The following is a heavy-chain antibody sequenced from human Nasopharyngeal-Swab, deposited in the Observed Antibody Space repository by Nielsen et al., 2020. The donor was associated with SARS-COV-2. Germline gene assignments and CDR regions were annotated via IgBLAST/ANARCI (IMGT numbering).Heavy chain of an antibody. CDR3: AREALLLWFGAAFDY. V-gene: IGHV3-7*04. Sequence: GGSLRLSCAAYGFTFSSYWMSWVRQAPGKGLEWVANIKQDGSEKYYVDSVKGRFTISRDNAKNSLYLQMNSLRAEDTAVYYCAREALLLWFGAAFDYWGQGTLVTVSS. CDR1: GFTFSSYW. D-gene: IGHD3-10*01. J-gene: IGHJ4*02. CDR2: IKQDGSEK.